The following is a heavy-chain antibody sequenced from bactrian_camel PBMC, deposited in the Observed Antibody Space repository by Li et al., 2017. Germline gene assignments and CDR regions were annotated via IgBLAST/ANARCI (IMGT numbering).Heavy chain of an antibody. CDR2: IGKYGVT. Sequence: QVQLVESGGGSVQAGGSLRLSCAASGYSYSMNAMGWFRQAPGKEREGVASIGKYGVTRYTDSVKGRFTISQDKDKDTVYLQLNSATPDDTAVYSCQSRCFRDGNWRLVRGKGTQVTVS. V-gene: IGHV3S53*01. D-gene: IGHD1*01. CDR1: GYSYSMNA. J-gene: IGHJ4*01. CDR3: QSRCFRDGNWRLV.